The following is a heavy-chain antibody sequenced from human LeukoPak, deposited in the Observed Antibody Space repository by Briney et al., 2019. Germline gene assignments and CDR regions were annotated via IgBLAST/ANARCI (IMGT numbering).Heavy chain of an antibody. D-gene: IGHD2-2*01. CDR1: GFTFSSYA. V-gene: IGHV3-30-3*01. CDR2: ISYDGSNK. J-gene: IGHJ6*02. Sequence: GGSLRLSCAASGFTFSSYAMHWVRQAPGKGLEWVAVISYDGSNKYYADSVKGRFTISRDNSKNTLYLQMNSLRAEDTAVYYCARAVVVPAAFAYYYYGMDVWGQGTTVTVSS. CDR3: ARAVVVPAAFAYYYYGMDV.